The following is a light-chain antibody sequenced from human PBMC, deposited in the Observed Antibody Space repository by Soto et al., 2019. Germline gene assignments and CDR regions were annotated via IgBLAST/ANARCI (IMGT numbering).Light chain of an antibody. CDR2: KAS. CDR3: QPSNSYLLT. J-gene: IGKJ4*01. CDR1: QSISGW. Sequence: DIQMTQSPSTLSASVGDRVTITCRASQSISGWLAWYQQKPGKAPNLLIYKASTLESGVPSRFSGSGSGTKFTLTISSLQPDDFANYSGQPSNSYLLTIGGRTNLDIK. V-gene: IGKV1-5*03.